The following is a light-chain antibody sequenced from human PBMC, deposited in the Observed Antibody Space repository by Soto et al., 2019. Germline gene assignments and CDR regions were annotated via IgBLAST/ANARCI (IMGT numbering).Light chain of an antibody. J-gene: IGKJ4*01. CDR1: QSVSTY. V-gene: IGKV3-20*01. CDR2: SAS. CDR3: QQYSSSPLT. Sequence: EVVLTQSPATLSLSPGERATLSCRASQSVSTYLAWYQQKPGQAPRLLIHSASSRATGIPDRFSGSGSGTDFTLTISRLEPEDFAVYYCQQYSSSPLTFGGGTKVDI.